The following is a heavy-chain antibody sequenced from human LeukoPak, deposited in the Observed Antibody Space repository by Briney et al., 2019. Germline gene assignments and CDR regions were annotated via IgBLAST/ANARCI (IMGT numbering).Heavy chain of an antibody. V-gene: IGHV3-72*01. J-gene: IGHJ4*02. CDR1: GFTFSDHY. CDR3: TRGPPDY. Sequence: GGSLRLSCAASGFTFSDHYMDWVRQAPEKGLEWVGRIRNKADSYTTQYAASVKGRFTISRDDSKNSFYLQMNSLKTEDTAVYYCTRGPPDYWGQGTLVTVSS. CDR2: IRNKADSYTT.